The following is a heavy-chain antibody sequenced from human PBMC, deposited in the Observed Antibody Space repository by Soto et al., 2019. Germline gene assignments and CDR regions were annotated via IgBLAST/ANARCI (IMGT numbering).Heavy chain of an antibody. CDR3: TRSYSSSWTTNFDY. Sequence: PGGSLRLSCAASGFTFSSYAMSWVRQAPGKGLEWVSAISGSGGSTYYADSVKGRFTISRDNSKNTLYLQMNSLRAEDTAVYYCTRSYSSSWTTNFDYWGQGTLVTVSS. D-gene: IGHD6-13*01. CDR2: ISGSGGST. V-gene: IGHV3-23*01. J-gene: IGHJ4*02. CDR1: GFTFSSYA.